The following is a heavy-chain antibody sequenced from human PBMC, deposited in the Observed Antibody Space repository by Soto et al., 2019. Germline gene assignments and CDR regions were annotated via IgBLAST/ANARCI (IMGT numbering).Heavy chain of an antibody. V-gene: IGHV3-23*01. Sequence: VQLLESGGGLVQPGGSLRLSCAASGFTFNNYAITWVRQAPGKGLEWVSAISGDGDTTSYADSVKGRFTVSRDGSNNALYLQMSSLRAEDTALYYCAKGRGGSGSLAPRVDFWGQGTLVTVSS. CDR2: ISGDGDTT. CDR1: GFTFNNYA. J-gene: IGHJ4*02. D-gene: IGHD3-10*01. CDR3: AKGRGGSGSLAPRVDF.